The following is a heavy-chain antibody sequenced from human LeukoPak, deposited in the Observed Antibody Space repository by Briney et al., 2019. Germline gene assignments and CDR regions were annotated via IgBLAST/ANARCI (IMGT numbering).Heavy chain of an antibody. CDR1: GFTFGTYG. J-gene: IGHJ2*01. CDR2: ITGTSTWT. Sequence: GGSLRLSCEASGFTFGTYGMTWVRQAPGKGLEWVSGITGTSTWTYYADSVRGRFTISRDNSKNTLHLQMNNLTADDTAIYYCAREFVSLGSGYFDLWGRGTLVTVSS. V-gene: IGHV3-23*01. CDR3: AREFVSLGSGYFDL. D-gene: IGHD7-27*01.